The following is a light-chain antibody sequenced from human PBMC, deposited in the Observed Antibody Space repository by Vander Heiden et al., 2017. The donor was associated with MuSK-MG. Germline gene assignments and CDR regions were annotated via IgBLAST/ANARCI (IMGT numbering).Light chain of an antibody. J-gene: IGLJ2*01. CDR1: KDDIGAHDF. V-gene: IGLV2-14*03. CDR3: LAYRSDTITV. CDR2: AVH. Sequence: QSALTQPASVSGSPGQTVSISCTGTKDDIGAHDFVSWYQQHPQRAPKFIVSAVHDGPSEISYRFSGSRSGNTASLTISGLQAADEADYYCLAYRSDTITVFGGGTKLTVL.